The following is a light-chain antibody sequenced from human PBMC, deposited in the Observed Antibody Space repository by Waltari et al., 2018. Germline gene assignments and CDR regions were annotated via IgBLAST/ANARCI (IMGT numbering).Light chain of an antibody. CDR3: QQYHNWPPWT. CDR2: DAS. V-gene: IGKV3D-15*01. Sequence: EIVMTQSPATLSVSPGEGATLSCRASQRVTSQLAWYQLKPGQAPRLVIYDASSRATGIPARFSGSGSGTEFTFTISSLQSEDFAVYYCQQYHNWPPWTFGQGTKVEI. CDR1: QRVTSQ. J-gene: IGKJ1*01.